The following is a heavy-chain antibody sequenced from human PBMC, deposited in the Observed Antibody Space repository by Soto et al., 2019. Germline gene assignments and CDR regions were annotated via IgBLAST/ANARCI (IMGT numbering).Heavy chain of an antibody. V-gene: IGHV3-74*01. Sequence: GGSLRFSCAASGFTFRSYWIHWVRQDPGKGLVWVSRIDGDGSSTTYADSVKGRFTISRDNAKNTVYLQMSSLKAEDTAVYYCARSGYCNSTKCYNWFDPWGQGTRVTVS. CDR2: IDGDGSST. J-gene: IGHJ5*02. D-gene: IGHD2-2*01. CDR1: GFTFRSYW. CDR3: ARSGYCNSTKCYNWFDP.